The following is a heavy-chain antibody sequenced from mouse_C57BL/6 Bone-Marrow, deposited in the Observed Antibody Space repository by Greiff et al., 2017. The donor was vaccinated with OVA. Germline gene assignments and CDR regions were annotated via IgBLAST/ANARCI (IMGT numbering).Heavy chain of an antibody. Sequence: DVKLVESGGDLVKPGGSLKLSCAASGFTFSSYGMSWVRQTPDKRLEWVATISSGGSYTYYPDSVKGRFTISRYNAKNTLYLQMSSLKSEDTAMYYCARGYWDGYDMDYWGQGTSVTVSS. D-gene: IGHD4-1*01. CDR1: GFTFSSYG. CDR2: ISSGGSYT. CDR3: ARGYWDGYDMDY. V-gene: IGHV5-6*02. J-gene: IGHJ4*01.